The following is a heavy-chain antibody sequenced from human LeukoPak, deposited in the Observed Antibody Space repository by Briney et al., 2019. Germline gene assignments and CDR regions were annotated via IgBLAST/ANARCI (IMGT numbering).Heavy chain of an antibody. J-gene: IGHJ4*02. Sequence: SETLSLTCTVSGASLSPYYWGWIRQPPGKGLEWIGSIYYSGSTYYNPSLKSRVTISVDTSKNQFSLKLSSVTAADTAVYYCARGSLGREVSAFFKNWGQGILVTVSS. CDR1: GASLSPYY. D-gene: IGHD5/OR15-5a*01. V-gene: IGHV4-39*07. CDR3: ARGSLGREVSAFFKN. CDR2: IYYSGST.